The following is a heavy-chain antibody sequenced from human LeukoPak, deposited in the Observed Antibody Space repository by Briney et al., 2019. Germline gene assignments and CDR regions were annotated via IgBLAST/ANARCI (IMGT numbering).Heavy chain of an antibody. CDR1: GYTFTSYG. D-gene: IGHD6-6*01. CDR3: ARVFRIAAAGYYYYYGMDV. J-gene: IGHJ6*02. V-gene: IGHV1-18*01. CDR2: ISAYNGNT. Sequence: ASVKVSCKASGYTFTSYGISWVRQAPGQGLEWMGWISAYNGNTNYAQKLQGRVTMTTDTSTSTAYMELRSLRSEDTAVYYCARVFRIAAAGYYYYYGMDVWGQGTTVTVSS.